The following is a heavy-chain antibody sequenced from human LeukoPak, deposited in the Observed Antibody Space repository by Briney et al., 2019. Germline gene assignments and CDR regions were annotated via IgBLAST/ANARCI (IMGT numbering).Heavy chain of an antibody. CDR1: GGSISSSSYY. CDR3: ARTPDSSGYYYVY. V-gene: IGHV4-39*07. Sequence: PSETLSLTCTVSGGSISSSSYYWGWIRQPPGKGLEWIGSIYYSGSTYYNPSLKSRVTISVDTSKNQFSLKLSSVTAADTAVYYCARTPDSSGYYYVYWGQGTLVTVSS. J-gene: IGHJ4*02. D-gene: IGHD3-22*01. CDR2: IYYSGST.